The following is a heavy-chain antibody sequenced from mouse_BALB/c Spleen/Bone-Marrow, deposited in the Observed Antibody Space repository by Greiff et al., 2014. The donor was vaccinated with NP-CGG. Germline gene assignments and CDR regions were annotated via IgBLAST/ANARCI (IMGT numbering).Heavy chain of an antibody. D-gene: IGHD2-4*01. CDR3: ARFSYDSFDY. J-gene: IGHJ2*01. Sequence: EVQLVESGGDLVKPGASVKLSCKATGYTFSDYYMDWVQQTPGQGLEWIGNIWAGSSNTNYHDKVKGQSTFSTDNAKNTLYMQMSSLKSEDSAMYYCARFSYDSFDYWGQGTTVTVSS. CDR2: IWAGSSNT. V-gene: IGHV5-4*02. CDR1: GYTFSDYY.